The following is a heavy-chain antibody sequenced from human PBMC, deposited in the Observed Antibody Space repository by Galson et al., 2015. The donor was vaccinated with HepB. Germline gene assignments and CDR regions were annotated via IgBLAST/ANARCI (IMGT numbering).Heavy chain of an antibody. D-gene: IGHD1-1*01. CDR3: TKGGPRYAVDV. CDR1: GFSFSNHW. V-gene: IGHV3-74*01. CDR2: INGDGGRT. Sequence: SLRLSCAASGFSFSNHWMHWVRQAPGKGLIWVSQINGDGGRTTYADSLKGRSTISRDNAERTLYLQMNSLTAEDTAVYYCTKGGPRYAVDVWGQGTTVTVSS. J-gene: IGHJ6*02.